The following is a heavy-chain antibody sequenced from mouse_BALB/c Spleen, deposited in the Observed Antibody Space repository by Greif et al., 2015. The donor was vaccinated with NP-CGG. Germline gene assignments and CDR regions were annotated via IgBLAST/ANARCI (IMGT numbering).Heavy chain of an antibody. V-gene: IGHV1-69*02. Sequence: QVQLQQSGAELVRPGASVKLSCKASGYTFTRYWINWVKQRPGQGLEWIGNIYPSDSYTNYNQKFKDKATLTVDKSSSAAYMQPSSPTAEDSAGYYCTTLDYGNDVYYAMDDGGQGTSVTVSS. CDR1: GYTFTRYW. CDR2: IYPSDSYT. CDR3: TTLDYGNDVYYAMDD. J-gene: IGHJ4*01. D-gene: IGHD2-2*01.